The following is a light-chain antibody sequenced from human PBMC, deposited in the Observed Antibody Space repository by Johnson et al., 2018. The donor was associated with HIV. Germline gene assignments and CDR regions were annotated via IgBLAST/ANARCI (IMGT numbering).Light chain of an antibody. CDR2: ENN. V-gene: IGLV1-51*02. J-gene: IGLJ1*01. CDR3: GTWDNSLSTGAV. CDR1: SSNIGNNY. Sequence: QSVLTQPPSVSAAPGQKVTISCSGSSSNIGNNYLSWYQQLPGTAPKLLIYENNKRPSGIPDRFSGYKSGTSATLGITGLQTGDEADYYCGTWDNSLSTGAVFGTATKVTVL.